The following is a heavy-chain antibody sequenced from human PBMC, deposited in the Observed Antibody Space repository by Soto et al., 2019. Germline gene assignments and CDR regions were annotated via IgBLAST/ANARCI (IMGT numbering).Heavy chain of an antibody. Sequence: GEALKISCKGSGYSFTSYWTSWVRQMPGKGLEWMGRIDPSDSYTNYSPSFQGHVTISADKSISTAYLQWSSLKASDTAMYYCARHVRWSIVATTWFDPWGQGTLVTVYS. CDR3: ARHVRWSIVATTWFDP. D-gene: IGHD5-12*01. CDR1: GYSFTSYW. J-gene: IGHJ5*02. CDR2: IDPSDSYT. V-gene: IGHV5-10-1*01.